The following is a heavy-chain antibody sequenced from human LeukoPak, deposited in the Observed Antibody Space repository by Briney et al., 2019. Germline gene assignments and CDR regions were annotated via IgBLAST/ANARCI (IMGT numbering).Heavy chain of an antibody. V-gene: IGHV5-51*01. Sequence: GESLKISCKGSGYSFTSYWIGWVRQMPGKGLEWMWIIYPGDSDTRYSPSFQGQVTISADKSISTAYLQWSSLKASDTAMYYCARHLTIFGVAANFDYWGQGTLVTVSS. CDR1: GYSFTSYW. D-gene: IGHD3-3*01. CDR3: ARHLTIFGVAANFDY. CDR2: IYPGDSDT. J-gene: IGHJ4*02.